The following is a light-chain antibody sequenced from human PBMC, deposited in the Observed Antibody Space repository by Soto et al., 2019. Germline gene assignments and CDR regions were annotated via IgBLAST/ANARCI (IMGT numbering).Light chain of an antibody. CDR1: SSNIGGNS. Sequence: QSVMTQPPSVSAAPGQKVTISCSGSSSNIGGNSVSWYQQLPGTAPKLLISEVSKRPSGVPDRFSGSKSGNTASLTVSGLQAEDEADYYCSSYAGNNGGVFGGGTKLTVL. CDR2: EVS. CDR3: SSYAGNNGGV. J-gene: IGLJ2*01. V-gene: IGLV2-8*01.